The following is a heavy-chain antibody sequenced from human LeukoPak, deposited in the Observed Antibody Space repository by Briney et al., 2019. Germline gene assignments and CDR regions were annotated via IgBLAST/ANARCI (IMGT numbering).Heavy chain of an antibody. D-gene: IGHD2-15*01. CDR2: IKQDGSEK. V-gene: IGHV3-7*01. CDR1: GFTFSSYW. CDR3: ARVFTGSSCYFDY. J-gene: IGHJ4*02. Sequence: GGSLRLSCAASGFTFSSYWMSWVRQAPGKGLEWVANIKQDGSEKYYVDSVKGRFTISRDNAKNSLYLQMNSLRAEDTAVYYCARVFTGSSCYFDYWGQGTLVTVSS.